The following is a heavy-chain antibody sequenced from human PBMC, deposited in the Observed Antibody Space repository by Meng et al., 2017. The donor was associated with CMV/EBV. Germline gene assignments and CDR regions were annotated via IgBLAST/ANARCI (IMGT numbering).Heavy chain of an antibody. V-gene: IGHV3-21*01. CDR2: ISSSSSYI. CDR3: ARDGYCSSTSCYAVAY. CDR1: GFTFSSYS. Sequence: GESLKISCAASGFTFSSYSMNWVRQAPGKGLEWVSSISSSSSYIYYADPVKGRFTISRDNAKNSLYLQMNSLRAEDTAVYYCARDGYCSSTSCYAVAYWGQGTLVTVSS. D-gene: IGHD2-2*03. J-gene: IGHJ4*02.